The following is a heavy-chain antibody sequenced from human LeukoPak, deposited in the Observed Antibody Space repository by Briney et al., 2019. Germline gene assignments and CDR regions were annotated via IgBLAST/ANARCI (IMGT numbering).Heavy chain of an antibody. CDR3: ARELTLASSSWPIDY. V-gene: IGHV3-30*09. CDR1: GFTFSSYA. D-gene: IGHD6-13*01. Sequence: PGRSLRLSCAASGFTFSSYAMHWVRQAPGKGLEWVAVISYDGSNKYYADSVKGRFAISRDNSKNTLYLQMNSLRAEDTAVYYCARELTLASSSWPIDYWGQGTLVTVSS. J-gene: IGHJ4*02. CDR2: ISYDGSNK.